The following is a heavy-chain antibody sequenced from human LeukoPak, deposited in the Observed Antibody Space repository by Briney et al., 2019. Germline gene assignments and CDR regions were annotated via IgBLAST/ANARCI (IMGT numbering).Heavy chain of an antibody. Sequence: VGSLRLSCAASGSSFSIYGMHWVRQAPGKGLEWVTFIWYDGSNKYYADSVKGRFTISRGNSKNTLYLQMNSLRAEDTAVYYCAKEGGGYDSSGSDAFDIWGQGTMVTVSS. CDR1: GSSFSIYG. J-gene: IGHJ3*02. CDR2: IWYDGSNK. V-gene: IGHV3-30*02. D-gene: IGHD3-22*01. CDR3: AKEGGGYDSSGSDAFDI.